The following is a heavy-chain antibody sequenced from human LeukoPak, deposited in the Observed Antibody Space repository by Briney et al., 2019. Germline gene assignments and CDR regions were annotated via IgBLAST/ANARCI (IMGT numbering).Heavy chain of an antibody. V-gene: IGHV4-59*01. CDR3: ARDRETYYYDSSGYFFDWYFDL. CDR1: GGSISSYY. Sequence: SETLSLTCTVSGGSISSYYWSWIRQPPGKGLEWIGYIYYSGSTNYNPSLKSRVTISVDTSKNQFSLKLSSVTAADTAVYYCARDRETYYYDSSGYFFDWYFDLWGRGTLVTVSS. J-gene: IGHJ2*01. D-gene: IGHD3-22*01. CDR2: IYYSGST.